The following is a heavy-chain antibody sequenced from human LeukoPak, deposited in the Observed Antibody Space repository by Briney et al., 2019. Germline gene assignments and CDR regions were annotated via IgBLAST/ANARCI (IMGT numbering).Heavy chain of an antibody. CDR3: AREGGGYSYGPFDY. J-gene: IGHJ4*02. V-gene: IGHV1-2*02. CDR1: GYTFTGYY. CDR2: INPNSGGT. D-gene: IGHD5-18*01. Sequence: GASVKVYCKASGYTFTGYYMYWVRQAPGQGLEWMGWINPNSGGTNYAQKFQGRVTMTRDTSISTAYMELSRLRSDDTAVYYCAREGGGYSYGPFDYWGQGTLVTVSS.